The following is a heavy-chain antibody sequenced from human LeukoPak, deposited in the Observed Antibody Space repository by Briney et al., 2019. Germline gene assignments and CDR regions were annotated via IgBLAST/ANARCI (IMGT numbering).Heavy chain of an antibody. CDR2: MNPNSGNT. D-gene: IGHD2-2*02. CDR1: GYTFTSYD. Sequence: ASVKVSCEASGYTFTSYDINWVQQATGQGLEWMGWMNPNSGNTGYAQKFQGRVTMTRNTSISTAYMELSSLRSEDTAVYYCARLGSSIDSSTSWSTLHPWGQGTLVTVSS. J-gene: IGHJ5*02. V-gene: IGHV1-8*01. CDR3: ARLGSSIDSSTSWSTLHP.